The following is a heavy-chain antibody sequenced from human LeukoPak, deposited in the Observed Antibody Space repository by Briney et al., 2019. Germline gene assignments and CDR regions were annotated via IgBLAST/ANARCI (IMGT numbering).Heavy chain of an antibody. J-gene: IGHJ4*02. CDR2: INHSGST. D-gene: IGHD1-26*01. CDR3: ARGGPPYSGSPLRLDY. CDR1: GGSFSGYY. V-gene: IGHV4-34*01. Sequence: SETLSLTCAVYGGSFSGYYWSWIRQPPGKGLEWIGEINHSGSTNYNPSLKSRVTISVDTSKNQFPLKLSSVTAADTAVYYCARGGPPYSGSPLRLDYWGQGTLVTVSS.